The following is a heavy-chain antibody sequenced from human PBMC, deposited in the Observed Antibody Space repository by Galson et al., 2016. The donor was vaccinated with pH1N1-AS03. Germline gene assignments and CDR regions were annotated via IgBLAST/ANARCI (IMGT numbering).Heavy chain of an antibody. J-gene: IGHJ4*02. CDR3: ARGPVSYANYWFPPPDY. D-gene: IGHD4/OR15-4a*01. CDR2: INKDGSEK. Sequence: SLRLSCAVSGFSLSNYWMTWVRQAPGKGLEWVANINKDGSEKSYVDSVKGRFTISRDTAKNSVFLQMDSLRVEDMAVYYCARGPVSYANYWFPPPDYWGQGTLVTVSS. CDR1: GFSLSNYW. V-gene: IGHV3-7*01.